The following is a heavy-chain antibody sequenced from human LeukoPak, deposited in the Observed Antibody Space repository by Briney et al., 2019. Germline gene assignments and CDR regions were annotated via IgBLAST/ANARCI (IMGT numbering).Heavy chain of an antibody. J-gene: IGHJ4*02. CDR1: GFTFSSAW. D-gene: IGHD2-15*01. CDR3: AAFAAGC. Sequence: GGSLRLSCAASGFTFSSAWMSWVRQAPGKGLEWVGRIKSKTDGGTADYAAPVKGRITISRDDSNNTLDLQMNSLETEDTAVYYCAAFAAGCWGQGTLVTVSS. CDR2: IKSKTDGGTA. V-gene: IGHV3-15*01.